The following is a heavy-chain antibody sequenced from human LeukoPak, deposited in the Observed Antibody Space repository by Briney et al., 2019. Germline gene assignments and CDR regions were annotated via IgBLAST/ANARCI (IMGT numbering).Heavy chain of an antibody. D-gene: IGHD5-18*01. CDR3: ARVEYSYGPNFDY. J-gene: IGHJ4*02. V-gene: IGHV3-11*06. CDR1: GFTFSDYY. Sequence: KPGGSLRLSCAASGFTFSDYYMSWIRQAPGKGLEWVSYISTSSSHTKYADSVKGRFTISRDNAKKSLTLQMNSLRAEDTAVYYCARVEYSYGPNFDYWGQGTLVTVSS. CDR2: ISTSSSHT.